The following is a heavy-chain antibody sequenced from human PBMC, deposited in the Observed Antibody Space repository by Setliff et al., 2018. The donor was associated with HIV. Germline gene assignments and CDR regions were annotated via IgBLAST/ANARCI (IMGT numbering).Heavy chain of an antibody. J-gene: IGHJ4*02. Sequence: PSETLSLTCTVSDGSVRSSSYYWGWIRHPQGKGLEWIGSIYYSGSAYYNPALKSRVTISVDTSKNQFSLELNSVTAADTAVFYCARHRVITGSFDYWGQGTLVTVSS. CDR1: DGSVRSSSYY. CDR2: IYYSGSA. D-gene: IGHD3-10*01. V-gene: IGHV4-39*01. CDR3: ARHRVITGSFDY.